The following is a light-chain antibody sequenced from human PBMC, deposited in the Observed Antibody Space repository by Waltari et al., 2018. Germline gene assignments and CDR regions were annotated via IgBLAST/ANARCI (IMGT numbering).Light chain of an antibody. V-gene: IGKV2-28*01. CDR3: MQALQTHT. CDR2: LGS. CDR1: QSLLHSNGYNY. Sequence: ASISCRSSQSLLHSNGYNYLDWYLQKPGQSPQLLIYLGSNRASGVPDRFSGSGSGTDFTLKISRVEAEDVGVYYCMQALQTHTFGQGTKLEIK. J-gene: IGKJ2*01.